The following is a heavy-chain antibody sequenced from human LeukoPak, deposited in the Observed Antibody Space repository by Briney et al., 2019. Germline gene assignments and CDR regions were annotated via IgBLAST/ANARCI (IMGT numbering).Heavy chain of an antibody. D-gene: IGHD3-3*01. Sequence: SETLSLTCTVSGGSISSSSYYWSWIRQPPGKGLEWIGYIYYSGSTYYNPSLKSRVTISVDTSKNQFSLKLSSVTAADTAVYYCARTDYDFWSGYYSTDYWGQGTLVTVSS. CDR2: IYYSGST. J-gene: IGHJ4*02. CDR3: ARTDYDFWSGYYSTDY. CDR1: GGSISSSSYY. V-gene: IGHV4-30-4*08.